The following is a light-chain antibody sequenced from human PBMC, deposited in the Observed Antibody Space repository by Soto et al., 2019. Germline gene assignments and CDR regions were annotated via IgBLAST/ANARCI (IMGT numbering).Light chain of an antibody. CDR1: SSDVGGYNF. Sequence: QSALTQPASVSGSPGQSFTISCTGTSSDVGGYNFVSWYQQHPGKAPKLVIYEVSNRPSGVSNRFSGSKSGNTASLTISGLQAEDEADYYCSSYTSSSTLNVFGTGTKLTVL. CDR2: EVS. CDR3: SSYTSSSTLNV. J-gene: IGLJ1*01. V-gene: IGLV2-14*01.